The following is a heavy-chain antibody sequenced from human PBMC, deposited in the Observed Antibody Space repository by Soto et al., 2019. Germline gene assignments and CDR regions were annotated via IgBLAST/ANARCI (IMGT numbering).Heavy chain of an antibody. D-gene: IGHD3-22*01. V-gene: IGHV4-31*03. CDR1: GGSISSGGYY. J-gene: IGHJ3*02. CDR3: ARDYSCGYYYETHAFDI. Sequence: QVQLQESGPGLVKPSQTLSLTCTVSGGSISSGGYYWSWIRQHPGKGLEWIGYIYYSGSTYYNPSLKSRVTISVDTSKNQFSLKLSSVTAADTAVYYCARDYSCGYYYETHAFDIWGQGTMVTVSS. CDR2: IYYSGST.